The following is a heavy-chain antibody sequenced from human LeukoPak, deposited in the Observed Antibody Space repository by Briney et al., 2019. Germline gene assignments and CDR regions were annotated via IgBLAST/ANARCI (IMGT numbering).Heavy chain of an antibody. Sequence: GGSLRLSCATSGFSFSSYAMSWVRQAPGKGLEWVSAISGSGGSTYYADSVKGRFTISRDNSKNTLYLQMNSLRAEDTAVYYCAKGLDYGGNSGVFHYWGQGTLVTVSS. J-gene: IGHJ4*02. CDR2: ISGSGGST. V-gene: IGHV3-23*01. CDR1: GFSFSSYA. CDR3: AKGLDYGGNSGVFHY. D-gene: IGHD4-23*01.